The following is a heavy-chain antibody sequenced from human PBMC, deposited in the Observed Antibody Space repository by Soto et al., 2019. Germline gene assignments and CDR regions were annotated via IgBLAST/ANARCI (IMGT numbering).Heavy chain of an antibody. CDR3: ARDLQADY. J-gene: IGHJ4*02. CDR2: INAGNGNT. V-gene: IGHV1-3*01. Sequence: ASVNVSCKPSVYTFTSYAMLWVRQAPGQRLEWMGWINAGNGNTKYSQKFQGRVTITRDTSASTAYMELSSLRSEDTAVYYCARDLQADYWGQGTLVTVSS. CDR1: VYTFTSYA.